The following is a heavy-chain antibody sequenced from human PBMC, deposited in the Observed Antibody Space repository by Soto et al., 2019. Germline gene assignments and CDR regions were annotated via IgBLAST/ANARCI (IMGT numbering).Heavy chain of an antibody. Sequence: GGSLRLSCASSGFTFNNYALNWVRQAPGKGLEWVSTISKSGDNTHYSESVKGRFTISRENSKNTLYLQMNSLRAEDTALYYCERDTSTGYADYFGQGTLVTGSS. V-gene: IGHV3-23*01. J-gene: IGHJ4*02. CDR3: ERDTSTGYADY. CDR1: GFTFNNYA. D-gene: IGHD3-9*01. CDR2: ISKSGDNT.